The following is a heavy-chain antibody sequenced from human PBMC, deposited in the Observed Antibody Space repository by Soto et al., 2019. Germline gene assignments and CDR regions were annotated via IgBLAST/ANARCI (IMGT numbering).Heavy chain of an antibody. V-gene: IGHV1-18*01. CDR2: ISASNGNT. Sequence: QVQLVQSGAELKKSGASVTVSCKPSGYTFSTYGISWVRQAPGQGLEWMGWISASNGNTNYAQKFQGRVTMTTDTSTRKAYMDLRSLRSDDTAVYYCARDAVRYCTDGGCYQGYYYFAMDVWGQGTTVTVS. CDR3: ARDAVRYCTDGGCYQGYYYFAMDV. CDR1: GYTFSTYG. D-gene: IGHD2-8*01. J-gene: IGHJ6*02.